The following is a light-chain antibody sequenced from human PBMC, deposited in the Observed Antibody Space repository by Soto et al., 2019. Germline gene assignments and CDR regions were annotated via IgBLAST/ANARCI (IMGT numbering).Light chain of an antibody. J-gene: IGKJ5*01. CDR3: MQGTHWPIT. CDR2: KVS. CDR1: QSLLHSDGIAY. Sequence: IVMTQTALSLSVTPGQPASISFRSNQSLLHSDGIAYFSWFQQRPGRSPRRLIYKVSNRDSGVPARFSGSGSGTDFALKISRVEAEDVGVYYCMQGTHWPITFGQGTRLEIK. V-gene: IGKV2-30*02.